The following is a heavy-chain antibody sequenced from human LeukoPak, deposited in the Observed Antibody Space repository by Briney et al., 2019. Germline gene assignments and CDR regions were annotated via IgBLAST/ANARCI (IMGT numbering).Heavy chain of an antibody. Sequence: GGSLRLSCAASGFTFDDYGMSWVRHAPGKGLEWVSGIIWNGGSTDYADSVKGRFTISRDNAKNSLYLQVNSLRAEDTALYYCARYSGVVPAATWNYYYFYMDVWGKGTTVTVSS. J-gene: IGHJ6*03. D-gene: IGHD2-2*01. CDR1: GFTFDDYG. CDR3: ARYSGVVPAATWNYYYFYMDV. CDR2: IIWNGGST. V-gene: IGHV3-20*04.